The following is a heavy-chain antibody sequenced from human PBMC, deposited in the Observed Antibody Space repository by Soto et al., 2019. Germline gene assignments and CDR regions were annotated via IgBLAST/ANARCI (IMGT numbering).Heavy chain of an antibody. CDR1: GGSISSDF. CDR3: ARGREDFHAGSGPRWMWLAP. J-gene: IGHJ5*02. V-gene: IGHV4-59*01. CDR2: ISISGNT. Sequence: QVQLQESGPGLVKPSETLSLTCTVSGGSISSDFWSWIRQPPGKGLEWIGYISISGNTDYSPSLKSRATXSXDXXRXXXXXKXRXVXXXXTAVYFCARGREDFHAGSGPRWMWLAPWGQGTLVTVSS. D-gene: IGHD3-3*01.